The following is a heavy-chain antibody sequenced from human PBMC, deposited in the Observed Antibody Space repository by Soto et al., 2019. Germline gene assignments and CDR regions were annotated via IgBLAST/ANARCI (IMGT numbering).Heavy chain of an antibody. V-gene: IGHV4-31*03. CDR3: ARGGVYETYYYDSSGYYYGFEY. Sequence: SETLSLTCTVSGGSISSGGYYWSWIRQHPGKGLEWIGYIYYSGSTYYNPSLKSRVTISVDTSKNQFSLKLSSVTAADTAVYYCARGGVYETYYYDSSGYYYGFEYWGQGTLVTVSS. J-gene: IGHJ4*02. D-gene: IGHD3-22*01. CDR2: IYYSGST. CDR1: GGSISSGGYY.